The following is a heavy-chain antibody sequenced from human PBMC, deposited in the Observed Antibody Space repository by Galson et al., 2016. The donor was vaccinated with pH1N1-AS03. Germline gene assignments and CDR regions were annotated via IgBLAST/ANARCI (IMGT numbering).Heavy chain of an antibody. Sequence: SLRLSCAASGFPFSGYSMHWVRQAPGKGLEWVSFISTSGSSIYYADSVKGRFTISRDNAQNLLYLQMNSLGDEDTAVYYCARDGPPQGISVAGSFDFWGQGTLVTVSS. CDR1: GFPFSGYS. CDR2: ISTSGSSI. V-gene: IGHV3-21*01. CDR3: ARDGPPQGISVAGSFDF. J-gene: IGHJ4*02. D-gene: IGHD6-19*01.